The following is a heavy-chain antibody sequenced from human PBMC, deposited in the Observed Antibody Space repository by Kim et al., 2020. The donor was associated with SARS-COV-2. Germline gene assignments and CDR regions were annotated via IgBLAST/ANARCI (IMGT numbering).Heavy chain of an antibody. D-gene: IGHD3-10*01. Sequence: GGSLRLSCAASGFTFSSYGMHWVRQAPGKGLEWVAVIWYDGSNKYYADSVKGRFTISRDNSKNTLYLQMNSLRAEDTAVYYCARDGLAGGNPYDYWGQGTLVTVSS. V-gene: IGHV3-33*01. CDR1: GFTFSSYG. CDR3: ARDGLAGGNPYDY. CDR2: IWYDGSNK. J-gene: IGHJ4*02.